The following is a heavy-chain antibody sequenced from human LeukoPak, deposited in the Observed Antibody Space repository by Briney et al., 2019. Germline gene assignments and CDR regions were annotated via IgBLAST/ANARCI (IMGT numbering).Heavy chain of an antibody. CDR3: AKGDYSSSYYYMDV. Sequence: GRSLRLSCAASGFTFDDYAMHWVRQAPGKGLEGVSGISWNSGSIGYADSVKGRFTISRDNAKNSLYLQMNSLRAEDTALYYCAKGDYSSSYYYMDVWGKGTTVTVSS. D-gene: IGHD4-11*01. V-gene: IGHV3-9*01. CDR2: ISWNSGSI. J-gene: IGHJ6*03. CDR1: GFTFDDYA.